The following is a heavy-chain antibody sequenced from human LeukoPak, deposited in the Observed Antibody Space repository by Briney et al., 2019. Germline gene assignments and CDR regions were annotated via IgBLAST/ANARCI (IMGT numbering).Heavy chain of an antibody. D-gene: IGHD3-9*01. J-gene: IGHJ4*02. CDR1: GGTFSSYA. CDR3: AILPHRYFGNSGKRNDY. V-gene: IGHV1-69*06. Sequence: GASVKVSCKASGGTFSSYAISWVRQAPGQGLEWMGGIIPIFGTANYAQKFQGRVTITADKSTSTAYMELSSLRSEDTAVYYCAILPHRYFGNSGKRNDYWGQGTLVTVSS. CDR2: IIPIFGTA.